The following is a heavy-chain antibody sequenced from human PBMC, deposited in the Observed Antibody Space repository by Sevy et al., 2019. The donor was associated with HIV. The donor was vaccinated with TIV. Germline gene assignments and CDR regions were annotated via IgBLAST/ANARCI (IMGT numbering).Heavy chain of an antibody. CDR1: ELRLSNYA. CDR3: AKDLYYDNSLFDY. Sequence: GGSLRLSCVASELRLSNYAMNWVRQAPGKGLEWVSGISGSGGSSYYADSVKGRFTISRDNSKSTLYLQMNSLRAEDTAMYYCAKDLYYDNSLFDYWGQGILVTVSS. CDR2: ISGSGGSS. J-gene: IGHJ4*02. D-gene: IGHD3-22*01. V-gene: IGHV3-23*01.